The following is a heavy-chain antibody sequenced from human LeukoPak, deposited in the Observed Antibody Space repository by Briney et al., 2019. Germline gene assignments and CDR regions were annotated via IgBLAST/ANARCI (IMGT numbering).Heavy chain of an antibody. J-gene: IGHJ5*02. Sequence: GRSLRLSCAASGFTFDDYAMHWVRQAPGKGLEWVSGISWNSGSIGYADSVKGRFTISRDNAKNSLYLQMNSLRDEDTGVYYCATQNWFDPWGQGTRVTVSS. CDR3: ATQNWFDP. CDR1: GFTFDDYA. CDR2: ISWNSGSI. V-gene: IGHV3-9*01.